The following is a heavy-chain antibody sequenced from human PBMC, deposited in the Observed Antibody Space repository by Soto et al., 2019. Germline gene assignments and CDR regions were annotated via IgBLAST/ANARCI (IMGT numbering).Heavy chain of an antibody. Sequence: QVQLVQSGAEVKKPGASVKVSCKASGYTFTSYDINWVRQATGQGLEWMGWMNPNSGNTGYAEKFQGRVTMNRNTTISTAYMELSSLRSEDTAVYYCARGTLYYDILTGYYVVSAFDIWGQGTMVTVSS. CDR1: GYTFTSYD. V-gene: IGHV1-8*01. CDR3: ARGTLYYDILTGYYVVSAFDI. CDR2: MNPNSGNT. J-gene: IGHJ3*02. D-gene: IGHD3-9*01.